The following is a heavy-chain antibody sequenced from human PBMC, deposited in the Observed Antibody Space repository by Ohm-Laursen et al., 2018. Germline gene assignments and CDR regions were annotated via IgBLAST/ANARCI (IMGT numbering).Heavy chain of an antibody. CDR2: ISAYNGNT. J-gene: IGHJ6*02. CDR1: GYTFTSYY. D-gene: IGHD3-10*01. Sequence: ASVKVSCKVSGYTFTSYYMHRVRQAPGQGLEWMGWISAYNGNTNYAQKLQGRVTMTTDTSTSTAYMELRSLRSDDTAVYYCARMGSYYYGSGSYYGKMDVWGQGTTVTVSS. CDR3: ARMGSYYYGSGSYYGKMDV. V-gene: IGHV1-18*04.